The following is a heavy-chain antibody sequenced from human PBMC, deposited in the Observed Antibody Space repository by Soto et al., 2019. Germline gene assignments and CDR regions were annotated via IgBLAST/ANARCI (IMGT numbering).Heavy chain of an antibody. V-gene: IGHV1-69*06. J-gene: IGHJ4*02. D-gene: IGHD3-3*01. CDR3: NRGSEYDFWSGYL. CDR1: GGTSTRYA. CDR2: IVPMFGTS. Sequence: QERLVQSGAEVRKPGSSVKVSCKVTGGTSTRYAINWVRQAPGQGLEWTGGIVPMFGTSKYAQKFQGRVTITADTSTNIAYRELRSLRSEDTAVYYCNRGSEYDFWSGYLWGQGTLVSVSS.